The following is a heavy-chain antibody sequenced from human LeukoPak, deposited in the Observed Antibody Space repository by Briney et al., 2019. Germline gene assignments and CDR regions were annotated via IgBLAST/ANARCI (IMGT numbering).Heavy chain of an antibody. CDR3: ARVRRQQLPFDY. Sequence: SETLSLTCAVYGGSFSGYYWSWIRQPPGKGLEWIGEINHSGSTNYNPSLKSRVTISVDTSENQFSLKLSSVTAADTAVYYCARVRRQQLPFDYWGQGTLVTVSS. J-gene: IGHJ4*02. CDR1: GGSFSGYY. D-gene: IGHD6-13*01. CDR2: INHSGST. V-gene: IGHV4-34*01.